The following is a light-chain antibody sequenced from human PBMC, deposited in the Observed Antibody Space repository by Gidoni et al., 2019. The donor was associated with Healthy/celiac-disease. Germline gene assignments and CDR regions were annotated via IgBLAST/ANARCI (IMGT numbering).Light chain of an antibody. CDR1: QSVSSY. V-gene: IGKV3-11*01. CDR2: DAS. J-gene: IGKJ5*01. Sequence: EIVLTQSPATLSLSPGERATLSCRASQSVSSYFACYQQKPGQAPRLLLYDASNRATGIPARFSGSGWWTDFTPTISSLEPEDCAVYYCQQRSNWPPITFGQGTRLEIK. CDR3: QQRSNWPPIT.